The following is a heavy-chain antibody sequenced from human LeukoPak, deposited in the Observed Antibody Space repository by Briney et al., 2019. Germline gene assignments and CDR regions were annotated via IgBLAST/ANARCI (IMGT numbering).Heavy chain of an antibody. CDR2: ISYDGSNK. V-gene: IGHV3-30*03. J-gene: IGHJ4*02. CDR1: GIIFSNYW. Sequence: GGSLRLSCAASGIIFSNYWMHWVRQAPGKGLEWVAVISYDGSNKYYVDSVKGRFTISRDNSKNTLYLQMNSLRAEDTAVYYCARDFQYCTNDVCGYWGQGTLVTVSS. CDR3: ARDFQYCTNDVCGY. D-gene: IGHD2-8*01.